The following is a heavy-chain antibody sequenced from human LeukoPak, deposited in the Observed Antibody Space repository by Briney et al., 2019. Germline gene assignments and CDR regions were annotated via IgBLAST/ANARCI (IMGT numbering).Heavy chain of an antibody. D-gene: IGHD3-3*01. CDR2: IKSKTDGGTT. J-gene: IGHJ4*02. CDR1: GFTFSSYW. Sequence: GGSLRLSCAASGFTFSSYWMSWVRQAPGKGLEWVGRIKSKTDGGTTDYAAPVKGRFTISRDDSKNTLYLQMNSLKTEDTAVYYCTTTLTLVGSIFGVVIKEDYWGQGTLVTVSS. V-gene: IGHV3-15*01. CDR3: TTTLTLVGSIFGVVIKEDY.